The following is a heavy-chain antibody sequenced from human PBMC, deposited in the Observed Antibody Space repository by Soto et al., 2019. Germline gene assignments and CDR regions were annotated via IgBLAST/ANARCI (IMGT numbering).Heavy chain of an antibody. CDR3: AGSLLTIFVVVPKSYFFEY. J-gene: IGHJ4*02. Sequence: EVQLVETGGGLIQPGGSLRLSCAASGFTVSSNDMSWVRQAPGKGLEWVSVIYSCCSTYYADSVKGRFTLSRDNSKNTLYLQMDSLRAEDTAVYYCAGSLLTIFVVVPKSYFFEYWGQGTLVTVSS. D-gene: IGHD3-3*01. CDR2: IYSCCST. CDR1: GFTVSSND. V-gene: IGHV3-53*02.